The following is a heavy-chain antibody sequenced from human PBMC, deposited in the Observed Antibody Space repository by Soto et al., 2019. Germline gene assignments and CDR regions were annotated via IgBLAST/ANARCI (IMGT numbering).Heavy chain of an antibody. V-gene: IGHV4-59*12. Sequence: SETQSLISTVSGGNISSYYWSWIRQPPGKGLEWIGEIYYSGSTNYNPSLKSRVTISVDTSKNQFSLKLSSVTAADTAVYYCARRYDFWSGYYLDHYYYYYMDVWGKGTTVTVSS. CDR3: ARRYDFWSGYYLDHYYYYYMDV. CDR1: GGNISSYY. J-gene: IGHJ6*03. D-gene: IGHD3-3*01. CDR2: IYYSGST.